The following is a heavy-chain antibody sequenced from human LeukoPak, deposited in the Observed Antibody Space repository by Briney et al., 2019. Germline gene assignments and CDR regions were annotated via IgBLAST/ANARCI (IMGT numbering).Heavy chain of an antibody. D-gene: IGHD3-22*01. CDR2: IRSKANSYAT. Sequence: GGSLKLSCVASGFTFSGSAMHWVRQASGKGLEWVGRIRSKANSYATAYAASVKGRFTISRDDSKNTAYLQMNSLKTEDTAVYYCGGNYYDSSGYYVNYYYGMDVWGQGTTVTVSS. CDR3: GGNYYDSSGYYVNYYYGMDV. J-gene: IGHJ6*02. V-gene: IGHV3-73*01. CDR1: GFTFSGSA.